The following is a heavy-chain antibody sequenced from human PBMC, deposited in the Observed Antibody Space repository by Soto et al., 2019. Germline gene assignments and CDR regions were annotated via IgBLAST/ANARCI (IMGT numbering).Heavy chain of an antibody. V-gene: IGHV3-21*01. D-gene: IGHD3-10*01. J-gene: IGHJ6*02. CDR1: GFTFSSYS. Sequence: EVQLVESGGGLVKPGGSLRLSCAASGFTFSSYSMNWVRQSPGKGLEWVSSISSSSSYIYYADSVKGRFTISRDNAKNSLYLQMNSLRAEDTAVYYCARDRVLPLDYYGSGSYNYYYGMDVWGQGTTVTVSS. CDR2: ISSSSSYI. CDR3: ARDRVLPLDYYGSGSYNYYYGMDV.